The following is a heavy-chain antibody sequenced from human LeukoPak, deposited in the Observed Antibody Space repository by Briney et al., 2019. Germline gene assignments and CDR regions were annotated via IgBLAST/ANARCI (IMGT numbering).Heavy chain of an antibody. CDR3: VSRYDYSNYTDY. CDR1: GGSISSSSYY. V-gene: IGHV4-39*01. Sequence: SETLSLTCTVSGGSISSSSYYWGWIRQPPGKGLEWIGTIYYSGSTYYNPSLKSRVTISVDTSKNQFSLKLSSVTAADTAVYYCVSRYDYSNYTDYWGQGTLVTVSS. CDR2: IYYSGST. J-gene: IGHJ4*02. D-gene: IGHD4-11*01.